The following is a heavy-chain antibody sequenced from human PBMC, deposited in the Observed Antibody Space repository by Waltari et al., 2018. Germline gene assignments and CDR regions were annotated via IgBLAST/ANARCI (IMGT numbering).Heavy chain of an antibody. CDR1: GFTFSSYS. CDR2: ISSSSRYI. D-gene: IGHD6-13*01. CDR3: AVEIMSIAAAGNFDAFAI. J-gene: IGHJ3*02. V-gene: IGHV3-21*01. Sequence: EVQLVESGGGLVKPGGSLRLSCAASGFTFSSYSMHWFRQAPGKGLEWVASISSSSRYIYNAKQGKGGLNSYRDNAKNAVYMKRKSLRAEDTAVYYCAVEIMSIAAAGNFDAFAIWGQGTMVTVSS.